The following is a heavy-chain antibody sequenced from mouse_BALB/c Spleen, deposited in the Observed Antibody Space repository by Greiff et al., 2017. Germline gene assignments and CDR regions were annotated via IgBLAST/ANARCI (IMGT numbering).Heavy chain of an antibody. V-gene: IGHV14-3*02. D-gene: IGHD1-1*01. CDR1: GFNIKDTY. CDR2: IDPATGNT. J-gene: IGHJ4*01. Sequence: VQLQQSGAELVKPGASVKLSCTASGFNIKDTYMHWVKQRPEQGLEWIGRIDPATGNTKYDPKFQGKATITADTSSNTAYLQLSSLTSEDAAVYYCARRYGSSYDYYYAMDYWGQGTSVTVSS. CDR3: ARRYGSSYDYYYAMDY.